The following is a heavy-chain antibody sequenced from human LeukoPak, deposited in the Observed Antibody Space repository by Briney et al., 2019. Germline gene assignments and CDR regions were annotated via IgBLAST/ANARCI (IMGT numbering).Heavy chain of an antibody. CDR1: GFTFSSYE. CDR2: ISSSGSTI. Sequence: GGSLRLSCAASGFTFSSYEMNWVRQAPGKGLEWVSYISSSGSTIYYADSVKGRFTISRDNAKNSLYLQMNSLRAEGTAVYYCARPKGPHAFDIWGQGTMVTVSS. V-gene: IGHV3-48*03. J-gene: IGHJ3*02. CDR3: ARPKGPHAFDI.